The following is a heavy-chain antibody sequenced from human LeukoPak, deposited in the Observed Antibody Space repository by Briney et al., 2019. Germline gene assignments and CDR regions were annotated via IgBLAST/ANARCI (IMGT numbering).Heavy chain of an antibody. Sequence: GGSLRLSCTASGFTFCNAWMSWVRQAPGKGLEWVGRVKSKTDGGTTDYAAHVKGRFTISRDDSKITLYLRMNSLKTEDTAVNYCTTAGPRESFDYWGQGTPVSVSS. J-gene: IGHJ4*02. CDR3: TTAGPRESFDY. CDR2: VKSKTDGGTT. CDR1: GFTFCNAW. V-gene: IGHV3-15*01.